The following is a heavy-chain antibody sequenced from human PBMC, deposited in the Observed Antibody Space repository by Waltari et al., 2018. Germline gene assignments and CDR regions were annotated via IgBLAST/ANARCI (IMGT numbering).Heavy chain of an antibody. CDR2: VNPNSGAT. J-gene: IGHJ5*02. D-gene: IGHD3-3*01. CDR1: GYTFITYE. CDR3: ARGRDVFANFDYNWFDP. Sequence: QVQLVQSGAEVLSPGASVKVSCQASGYTFITYEITWVRQAAGQGLEWMGWVNPNSGATAYAQKFQGRITMTWDTSISTAYMELSNLRSDDTAVLYCARGRDVFANFDYNWFDPWGQGTLVTVSS. V-gene: IGHV1-8*02.